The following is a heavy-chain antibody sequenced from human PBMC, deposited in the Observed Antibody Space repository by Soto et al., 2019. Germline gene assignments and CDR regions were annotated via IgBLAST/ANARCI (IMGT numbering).Heavy chain of an antibody. CDR2: ISGSGGST. J-gene: IGHJ6*02. CDR3: AQCRYSRTDYYYYYGLDV. Sequence: GGSLRLSCAASGFTFSSYAMSWVRQAPGKGLEWVSAISGSGGSTYYADSVKGRFTISRDNSKNTLYLQMNSLRAEDTAVYYCAQCRYSRTDYYYYYGLDVWGQGTTVTVSS. D-gene: IGHD6-13*01. CDR1: GFTFSSYA. V-gene: IGHV3-23*01.